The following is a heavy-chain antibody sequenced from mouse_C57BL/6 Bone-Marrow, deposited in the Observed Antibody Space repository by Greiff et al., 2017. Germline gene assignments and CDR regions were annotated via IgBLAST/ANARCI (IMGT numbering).Heavy chain of an antibody. CDR3: ARRGLGWFAY. J-gene: IGHJ3*01. D-gene: IGHD3-3*01. CDR2: IYPGSGST. V-gene: IGHV1-55*01. Sequence: VQLQQPGAELVLPGASVTMSCKASGYTFTSYWITWVKQRPGQGLEWLGDIYPGSGSTTYNEKFTSKATLTVDTSSSTAYMQLSSLITEESAVWYCARRGLGWFAYWGQGNLGTASA. CDR1: GYTFTSYW.